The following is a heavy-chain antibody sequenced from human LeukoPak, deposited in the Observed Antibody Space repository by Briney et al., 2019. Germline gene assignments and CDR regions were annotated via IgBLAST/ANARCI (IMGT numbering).Heavy chain of an antibody. D-gene: IGHD4-17*01. V-gene: IGHV3-7*03. J-gene: IGHJ1*01. CDR1: GFTFSSYW. CDR3: ARDWRVTTGAEYFQH. CDR2: INHNGNVN. Sequence: GGSLRLSCAASGFTFSSYWMNWARQAPGKGLEWVASINHNGNVNYYVDSVKGRFTISRDNAKNSLYLQMSNLRAEDTAVYYCARDWRVTTGAEYFQHWGPGTLVIVSS.